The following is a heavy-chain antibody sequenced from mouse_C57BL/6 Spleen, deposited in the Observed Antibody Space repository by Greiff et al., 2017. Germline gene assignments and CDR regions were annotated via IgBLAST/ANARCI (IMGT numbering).Heavy chain of an antibody. CDR3: ARPDGPYAMDY. CDR1: GYTFTSYW. CDR2: IDPSDSYT. V-gene: IGHV1-50*01. Sequence: QVQLQQPGAELVKPGASVKLSCKASGYTFTSYWMQWVKQRPGQGLEWIGEIDPSDSYTNYNQKFKGKATLTVDTSASTAYMQLSSLTSEDSAVYYCARPDGPYAMDYWGQGTSVTVSS. D-gene: IGHD1-1*01. J-gene: IGHJ4*01.